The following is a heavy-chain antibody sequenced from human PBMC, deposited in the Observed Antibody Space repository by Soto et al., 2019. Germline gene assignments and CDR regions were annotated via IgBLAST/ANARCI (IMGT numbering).Heavy chain of an antibody. Sequence: GGSLRLSCAASGFTVSSNYMSWVRQAPGKGLEWVSVIYSGGSTYYADSVKGRFTISRDNSKNTLYLQMNSLRAEDTAVYYCARDRITVNVDYYYDMDVWGQGTTVTVSS. D-gene: IGHD6-19*01. CDR2: IYSGGST. V-gene: IGHV3-53*01. CDR1: GFTVSSNY. CDR3: ARDRITVNVDYYYDMDV. J-gene: IGHJ6*02.